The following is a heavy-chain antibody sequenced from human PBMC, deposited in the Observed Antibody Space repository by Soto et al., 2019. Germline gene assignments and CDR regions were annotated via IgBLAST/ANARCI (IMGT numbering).Heavy chain of an antibody. CDR2: ISGSSSTI. CDR3: ARGGIAARRSAFDI. J-gene: IGHJ3*02. Sequence: EVQLVESGGGLVQPGGSLRLSCAASGFTFSDYSMNWVRQAPGKGLEWVSYISGSSSTIYYADSVKGRFTVSRDIARNSLYLQMNSLRDEDTAVYHCARGGIAARRSAFDIWGQGTMVTVSS. V-gene: IGHV3-48*02. D-gene: IGHD6-6*01. CDR1: GFTFSDYS.